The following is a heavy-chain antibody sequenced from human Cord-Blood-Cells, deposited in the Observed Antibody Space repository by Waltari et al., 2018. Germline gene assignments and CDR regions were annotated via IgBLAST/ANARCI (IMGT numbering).Heavy chain of an antibody. CDR1: GGSFSGYY. CDR3: AIFIGVVVPAAIQNWFDP. Sequence: QVQLQQWGAGLLKPSETLSLTCAVYGGSFSGYYWSWIRQPPGKGLGWIGEINHSGSTNYNPSLKSRVTISVDTSKNQFSLKLSSVTAADTAVYYCAIFIGVVVPAAIQNWFDPWGQGTLVTVSS. D-gene: IGHD2-2*02. J-gene: IGHJ5*02. CDR2: INHSGST. V-gene: IGHV4-34*01.